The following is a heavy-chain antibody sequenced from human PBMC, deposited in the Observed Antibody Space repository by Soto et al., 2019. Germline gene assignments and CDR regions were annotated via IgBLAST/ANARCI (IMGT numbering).Heavy chain of an antibody. J-gene: IGHJ5*02. CDR1: GFTVSSNY. Sequence: GGSLRLSCAASGFTVSSNYMSWVRQAPGKGLEWVSVIYSGGSTYYADSVKGRFTISRDNSKNTLYLQMNSLRAEDTAVYYCARYYYDSSGRFDPWGQGTLVTVSS. CDR3: ARYYYDSSGRFDP. CDR2: IYSGGST. V-gene: IGHV3-66*01. D-gene: IGHD3-22*01.